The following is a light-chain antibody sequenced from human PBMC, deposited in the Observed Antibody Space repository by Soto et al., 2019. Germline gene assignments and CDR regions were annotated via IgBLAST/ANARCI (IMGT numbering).Light chain of an antibody. J-gene: IGLJ2*01. V-gene: IGLV1-44*01. CDR3: AVWDDSLNGVV. Sequence: QSVLTQPPSASGTPGQRVTISCSGSSSHIGSNTVNWYQQLPGTAPKLLIYNYNQRPSGVPDRFSGSRSGTSASLAISGLQSEDEADYYCAVWDDSLNGVVFGGGTKLTVL. CDR2: NYN. CDR1: SSHIGSNT.